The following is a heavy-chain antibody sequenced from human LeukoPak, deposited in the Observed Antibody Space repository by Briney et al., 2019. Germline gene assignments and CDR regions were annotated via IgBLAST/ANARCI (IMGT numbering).Heavy chain of an antibody. Sequence: GGSLRLSCAASGFTFSSYGMSWVRQAPGKGLEWVSAISGSGGSTYYADSVKGRFTISRDNAKNSLYLQMNSLRAEDTAVYYCARSFLQQQLIYWGQGTLVTVSS. J-gene: IGHJ4*02. CDR2: ISGSGGST. D-gene: IGHD6-13*01. CDR3: ARSFLQQQLIY. V-gene: IGHV3-23*01. CDR1: GFTFSSYG.